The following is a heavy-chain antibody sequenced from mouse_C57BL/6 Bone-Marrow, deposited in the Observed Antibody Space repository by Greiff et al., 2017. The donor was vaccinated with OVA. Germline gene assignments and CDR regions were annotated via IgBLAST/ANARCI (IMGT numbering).Heavy chain of an antibody. V-gene: IGHV10-3*01. CDR1: GFTFNTYA. CDR3: VRDPYGNYVDYYAMDY. CDR2: IRSKSSNYAT. J-gene: IGHJ4*01. Sequence: EVQVVESGGGLVQPKGSLKLSCAASGFTFNTYAMHWVRQAPGKGLEWVARIRSKSSNYATYYADSVKDRFTISRDDSQSMLYLQMNNLKTEDTAMYYCVRDPYGNYVDYYAMDYWGQGTSVTVSS. D-gene: IGHD2-10*02.